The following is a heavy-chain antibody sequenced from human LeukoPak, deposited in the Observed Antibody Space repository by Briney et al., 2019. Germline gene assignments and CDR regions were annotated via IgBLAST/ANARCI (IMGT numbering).Heavy chain of an antibody. D-gene: IGHD6-6*01. CDR1: GFTFSSYW. CDR2: IKQDGSEK. Sequence: GGSLRLSCAASGFTFSSYWMSWVRQAPGKGLEWVANIKQDGSEKYYVDSVKGRFTISRDNAKNSLYLQMNSLRAEDTAVYYCAILPQPYSSFPSDYWGQGTLVTVSS. J-gene: IGHJ4*02. CDR3: AILPQPYSSFPSDY. V-gene: IGHV3-7*01.